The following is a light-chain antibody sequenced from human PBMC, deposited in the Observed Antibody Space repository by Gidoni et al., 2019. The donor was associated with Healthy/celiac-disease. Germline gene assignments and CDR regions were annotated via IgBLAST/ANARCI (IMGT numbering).Light chain of an antibody. V-gene: IGLV2-14*03. CDR3: SSYTSSSTPWV. CDR2: DVS. J-gene: IGLJ3*02. Sequence: QSALTQPASLSGSPGQPITISYTATSSDVGGYNYVSWYQQHPGKAPKLMIYDVSTRPSGVSNRFSGSKSGNTASLTISGLQAEDEADYYCSSYTSSSTPWVFGGGTKLTVL. CDR1: SSDVGGYNY.